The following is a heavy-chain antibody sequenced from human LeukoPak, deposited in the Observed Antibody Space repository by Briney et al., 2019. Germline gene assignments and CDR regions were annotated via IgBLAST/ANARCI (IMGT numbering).Heavy chain of an antibody. Sequence: PGRSLRLSCAASGFTFSNYWMSWVRQAPGKGLEWVANIKQDGSEKYYVDSVKGRFTFSRDNAKNSLYLQMNSPRAVDTAMYYCARDSGYNAFDYWGQGTLVTVSS. CDR2: IKQDGSEK. CDR3: ARDSGYNAFDY. J-gene: IGHJ4*02. D-gene: IGHD5-12*01. CDR1: GFTFSNYW. V-gene: IGHV3-7*05.